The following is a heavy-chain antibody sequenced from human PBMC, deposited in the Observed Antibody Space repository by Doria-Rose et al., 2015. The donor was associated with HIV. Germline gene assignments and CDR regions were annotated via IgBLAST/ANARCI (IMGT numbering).Heavy chain of an antibody. Sequence: QVQLQESGPGLVKPSETLSLTCSVSGASVSSRGYYWNRIRQVPGKGLESLGYTYYTGTSDYSPSLKSRHNMAVDTSKNQFSLKLSFVTVADTAVYYCARMGSYRELDYWGQGALVIVSA. J-gene: IGHJ4*02. CDR2: TYYTGTS. CDR1: GASVSSRGYY. CDR3: ARMGSYRELDY. D-gene: IGHD3-3*01. V-gene: IGHV4-31*03.